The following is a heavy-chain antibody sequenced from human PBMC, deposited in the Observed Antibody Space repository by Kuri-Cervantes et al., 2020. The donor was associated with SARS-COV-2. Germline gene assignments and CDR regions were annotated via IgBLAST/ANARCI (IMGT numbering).Heavy chain of an antibody. Sequence: SETLSLTCAVYGGSFSGYYWSWIRQPPGKGLEWIGEIYHTGSTNYNPSLKSRISISVDTTKNQFSLRLKSVTAADTAVYFCTRERGMSRKSSGYWGQGTLVTVSS. D-gene: IGHD3-10*01. J-gene: IGHJ4*02. CDR2: IYHTGST. CDR1: GGSFSGYY. CDR3: TRERGMSRKSSGY. V-gene: IGHV4-34*01.